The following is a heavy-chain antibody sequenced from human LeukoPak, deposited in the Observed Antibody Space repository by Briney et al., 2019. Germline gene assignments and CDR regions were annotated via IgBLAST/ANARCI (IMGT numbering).Heavy chain of an antibody. CDR3: ARDRHRSGHGYYDL. CDR2: IHHTGST. CDR1: GDSIATRGKY. V-gene: IGHV4-31*03. Sequence: SQTLSLTCTVSGDSIATRGKYWTWIRQSPGKGLEWIGYIHHTGSTYFNPSLKGRVTLSVDTSETHFSLKLTSATAADTAIYYCARDRHRSGHGYYDLWGRGILVTVS. J-gene: IGHJ2*01.